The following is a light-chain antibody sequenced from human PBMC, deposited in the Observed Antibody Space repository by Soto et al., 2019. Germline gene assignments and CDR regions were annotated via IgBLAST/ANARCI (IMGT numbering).Light chain of an antibody. Sequence: DIPMTQSHSALSASLRDRARITCRPSQSISSWLAWYQQKPGKAPKLLIYDASTLQSGVPSRYSGSGSGTEFTLTISNLQPDDFATYYCQQYESYSPWTFGQGTKVDIK. CDR2: DAS. V-gene: IGKV1-5*01. CDR1: QSISSW. J-gene: IGKJ1*01. CDR3: QQYESYSPWT.